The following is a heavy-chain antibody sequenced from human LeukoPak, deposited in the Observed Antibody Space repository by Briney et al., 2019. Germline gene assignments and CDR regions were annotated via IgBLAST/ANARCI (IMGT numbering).Heavy chain of an antibody. CDR3: ARDPPRHYDFWGGYAFFDY. CDR2: IIPIFGTT. V-gene: IGHV1-69*05. D-gene: IGHD3-3*01. CDR1: GGTFSSYG. J-gene: IGHJ4*02. Sequence: GASVKVSCKASGGTFSSYGISWVRQAPGQGLECMGKIIPIFGTTNYAQKLQGRVTITTDESTSTAYMELSSLRPEDTAVYYCARDPPRHYDFWGGYAFFDYWGQGTLVTVSS.